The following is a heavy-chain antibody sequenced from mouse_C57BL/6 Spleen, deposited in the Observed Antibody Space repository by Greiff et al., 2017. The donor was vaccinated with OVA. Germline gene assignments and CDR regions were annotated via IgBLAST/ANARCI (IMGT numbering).Heavy chain of an antibody. D-gene: IGHD1-1*01. J-gene: IGHJ1*03. V-gene: IGHV14-2*01. CDR3: ARNYGCSYEFDV. CDR1: GFNIKDYY. CDR2: IDPEDGET. Sequence: VQLKQSGAELVKPGASVKLSCTASGFNIKDYYMHWVKQRTEQGLEWIGRIDPEDGETKYAPKFQGKATITADTSSNTAYLQLRSLTSEEPAVYDYARNYGCSYEFDVWGTGTTVTVSA.